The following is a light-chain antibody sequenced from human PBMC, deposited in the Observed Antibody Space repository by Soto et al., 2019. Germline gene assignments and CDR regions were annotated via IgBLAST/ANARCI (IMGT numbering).Light chain of an antibody. J-gene: IGKJ3*01. CDR2: AAS. V-gene: IGKV1-39*01. CDR1: QSISSY. CDR3: QQSYSTLKFT. Sequence: DIQMTQSPSSLSASVGDRVTNTCRASQSISSYLNWYQQKPGKAPKLLIYAASSLQSGVPSRFSGSGSGTDFTLTISSLQPEDFATYYCQQSYSTLKFTFGPGTKVDIK.